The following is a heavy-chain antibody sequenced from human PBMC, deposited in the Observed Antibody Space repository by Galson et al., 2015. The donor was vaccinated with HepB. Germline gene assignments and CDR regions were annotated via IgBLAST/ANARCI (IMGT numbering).Heavy chain of an antibody. D-gene: IGHD6-19*01. Sequence: SLRLSCAVSGFTFSSFVLHWVRQAPGKGLEWVAVTSCDGNYKYYADSVKGRSTISRDNSKNTLYLQMNSLRAEDTALYYCAKDPYLYSALAGTMAGFDYWGQGTLVTVSS. CDR2: TSCDGNYK. CDR3: AKDPYLYSALAGTMAGFDY. J-gene: IGHJ4*02. V-gene: IGHV3-30*18. CDR1: GFTFSSFV.